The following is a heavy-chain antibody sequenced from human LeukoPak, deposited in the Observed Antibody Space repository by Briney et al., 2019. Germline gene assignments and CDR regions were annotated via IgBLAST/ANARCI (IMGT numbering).Heavy chain of an antibody. D-gene: IGHD1-26*01. CDR3: ARDSGSYLQPTDY. J-gene: IGHJ4*02. CDR1: GFTFSTYA. CDR2: LTGNGGSA. Sequence: GRSLRLSCAASGFTFSTYAMTWVRQAPGKGLEWVSSLTGNGGSAYYADSVKGRFTISRDNSKNTLYLQMNSLRAEDMAVYHCARDSGSYLQPTDYWGQGTLVTVSS. V-gene: IGHV3-23*01.